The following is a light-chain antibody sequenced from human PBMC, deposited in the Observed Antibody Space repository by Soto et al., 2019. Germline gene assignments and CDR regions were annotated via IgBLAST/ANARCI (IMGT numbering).Light chain of an antibody. V-gene: IGKV3-15*01. CDR1: QSVSSN. J-gene: IGKJ1*01. Sequence: EIVMTQSPATLSVSPGERATLSCRASQSVSSNFAWYQQKPFQAPRLLIYGASTRATGIPARFSGSGSGTEFTLTLSSLQSEEFAVYYCQQYNNWPPWTLGQGTKVEIK. CDR2: GAS. CDR3: QQYNNWPPWT.